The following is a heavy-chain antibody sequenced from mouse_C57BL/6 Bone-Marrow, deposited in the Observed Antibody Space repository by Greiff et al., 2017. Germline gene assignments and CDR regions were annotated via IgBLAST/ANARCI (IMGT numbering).Heavy chain of an antibody. Sequence: QVQLKESGAELVRPGTSVKVSCKASGYAFTNYLIEWVKQRPGQGLEWIGVINPGSGGTNYNEKFKGKATLTADKSSSTAYMQLSSLTSEDSAVYFCARRRIYYAMDYWGQGTSVTVSS. CDR1: GYAFTNYL. J-gene: IGHJ4*01. CDR3: ARRRIYYAMDY. V-gene: IGHV1-54*01. CDR2: INPGSGGT.